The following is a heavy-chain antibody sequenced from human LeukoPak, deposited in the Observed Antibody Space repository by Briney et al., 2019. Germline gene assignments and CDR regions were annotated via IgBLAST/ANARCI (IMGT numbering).Heavy chain of an antibody. CDR3: AKDREQQLVSIFDY. Sequence: GGSLRLSCAASGFTFSSFGMSWVRQAPGKGLEWVSAISSTGGTAYYADSVKGRFTISRDNSKNTLYLQMNSLRAEDTAVYYCAKDREQQLVSIFDYWGQGTLVTVSS. V-gene: IGHV3-23*01. CDR2: ISSTGGTA. CDR1: GFTFSSFG. D-gene: IGHD6-13*01. J-gene: IGHJ4*02.